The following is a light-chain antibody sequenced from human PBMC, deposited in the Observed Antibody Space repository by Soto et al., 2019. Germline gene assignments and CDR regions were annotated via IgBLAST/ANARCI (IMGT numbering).Light chain of an antibody. J-gene: IGKJ1*01. CDR2: GAS. Sequence: EIVLTQSPGTLSLSPGERATLSCRASQSVSSSYLAWYQQKPGQAPRLLIYGASSRATGIPDRFSGSGSGTDFTLTISRLEPDDFATYYCQQYNTFWTFGPGTKVEIK. V-gene: IGKV3-20*01. CDR3: QQYNTFWT. CDR1: QSVSSSY.